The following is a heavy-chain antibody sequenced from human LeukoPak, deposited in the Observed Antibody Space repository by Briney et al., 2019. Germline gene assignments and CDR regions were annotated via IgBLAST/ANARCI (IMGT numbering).Heavy chain of an antibody. CDR2: IIPILGAT. V-gene: IGHV1-69*10. D-gene: IGHD3-9*01. CDR3: ARRRYYDILTGQPLGWFDP. J-gene: IGHJ5*02. Sequence: SVKVSCKASGGSFSTYGISWVRQAPGQGLEWMGGIIPILGATNYAQKFQGRVTITADSSTTTAYMEMSSLRSEDTAVYYCARRRYYDILTGQPLGWFDPWGQGTLVTVSS. CDR1: GGSFSTYG.